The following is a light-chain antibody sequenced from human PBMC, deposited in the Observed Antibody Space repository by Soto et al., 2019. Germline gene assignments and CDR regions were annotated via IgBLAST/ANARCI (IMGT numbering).Light chain of an antibody. Sequence: DIEMTQSPSTLSASLGDRVTITCRASQGIDSSFAWYQEKPGKAPKLLIYAASSLQSGVPSRFRGSGSGTDFTLTISSLQPEDFATYYCQQLHDSPITFGQGTRLEIK. J-gene: IGKJ5*01. V-gene: IGKV1-9*01. CDR2: AAS. CDR3: QQLHDSPIT. CDR1: QGIDSS.